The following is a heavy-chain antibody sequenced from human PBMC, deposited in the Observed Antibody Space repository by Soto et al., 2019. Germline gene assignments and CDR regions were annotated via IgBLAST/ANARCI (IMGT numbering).Heavy chain of an antibody. CDR2: INPNSGGT. CDR1: GYTFTGYY. J-gene: IGHJ6*02. D-gene: IGHD1-26*01. Sequence: ASVKVSCKASGYTFTGYYMHWVRQAPGQGLEWMGWINPNSGGTNYAQKFQGWVTMTRDTSISTAYMELSRLRSDDTAVHYCARGGVLQNLDDYGMDVWGQGTTVTVSS. V-gene: IGHV1-2*04. CDR3: ARGGVLQNLDDYGMDV.